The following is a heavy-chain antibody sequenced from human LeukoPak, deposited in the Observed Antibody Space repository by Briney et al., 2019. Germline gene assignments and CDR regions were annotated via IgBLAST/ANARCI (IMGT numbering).Heavy chain of an antibody. CDR1: GFTFSSYA. Sequence: GGSLRLSCAASGFTFSSYAMHWVRQAPGKGLEWVAVISYDGSNKYYADSVKGRFTISRDNAKNTLYLQMNSLRAEDTAVYYCARGGSSWPLPFDYWGQGTLVTVSS. D-gene: IGHD6-13*01. J-gene: IGHJ4*02. V-gene: IGHV3-30*04. CDR2: ISYDGSNK. CDR3: ARGGSSWPLPFDY.